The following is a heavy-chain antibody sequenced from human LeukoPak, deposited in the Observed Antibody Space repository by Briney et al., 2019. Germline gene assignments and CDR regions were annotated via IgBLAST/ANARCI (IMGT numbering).Heavy chain of an antibody. V-gene: IGHV6-1*01. CDR1: GDSFSSTTTA. D-gene: IGHD6-13*01. Sequence: SQTLSLTCAISGDSFSSTTTAWNWLRQSPSRGLEWLGRTYYTSKWITDYAVSVKGRITVNPNTSYNQFSLQLNSVTPEDTAVYYCARGYWAYGMDVWGPGTTVTVSS. J-gene: IGHJ6*02. CDR2: TYYTSKWIT. CDR3: ARGYWAYGMDV.